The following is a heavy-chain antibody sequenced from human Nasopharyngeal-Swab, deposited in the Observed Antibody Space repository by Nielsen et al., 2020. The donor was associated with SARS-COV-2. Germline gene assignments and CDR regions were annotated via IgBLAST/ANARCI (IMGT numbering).Heavy chain of an antibody. J-gene: IGHJ4*02. D-gene: IGHD3-10*01. CDR1: GYTFTSYD. V-gene: IGHV1-8*01. CDR2: MNPNSGNT. CDR3: ARGRGGWFGELFDY. Sequence: ASVKVSCKASGYTFTSYDINWVRQATGQGLEWMGWMNPNSGNTGYAQKFQGRVTMTRNTSISTAYMKLSSLRSEDTAVYYCARGRGGWFGELFDYWGQGTLVTVSS.